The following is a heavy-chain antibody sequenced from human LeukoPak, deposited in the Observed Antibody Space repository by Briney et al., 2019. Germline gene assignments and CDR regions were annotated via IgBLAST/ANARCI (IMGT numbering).Heavy chain of an antibody. CDR3: ARDRGSSWYEAFGY. CDR2: VSSYNGDT. D-gene: IGHD6-13*01. J-gene: IGHJ4*02. Sequence: GASVKVSCKGSGYTLTRYGLSWVRQAPGQGREWMGWVSSYNGDTTNAQKFQGRVTTTTDTSTSTAYMELKSMRSDDTAVYYCARDRGSSWYEAFGYWGQGTLVTVSS. V-gene: IGHV1-18*01. CDR1: GYTLTRYG.